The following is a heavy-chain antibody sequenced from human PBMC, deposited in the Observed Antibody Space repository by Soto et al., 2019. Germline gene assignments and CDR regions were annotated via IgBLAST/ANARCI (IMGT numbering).Heavy chain of an antibody. CDR3: ARGKYYCDSSGYLGV. CDR2: MNPNSGNS. J-gene: IGHJ6*02. Sequence: QVQLVQSGAAVKNPGASVKVSCKASGYTFTTYDINWVRQATGQGLEWMGWMNPNSGNSGNAQKFQGRVTMTRDTSISTAYMELSSLTSEDTAVYYCARGKYYCDSSGYLGVWGQGTTVTVSS. CDR1: GYTFTTYD. D-gene: IGHD3-22*01. V-gene: IGHV1-8*02.